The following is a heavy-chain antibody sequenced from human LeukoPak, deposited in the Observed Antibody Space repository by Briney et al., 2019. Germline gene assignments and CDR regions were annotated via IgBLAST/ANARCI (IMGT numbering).Heavy chain of an antibody. Sequence: GASVKVSCKASGYTFTSYVMHWVRQAPGQRLEWMGWINAGNGNTKYSQKFQGRVTITRDTSASTAYMELSSLRSEDTAVYYCARILTGYPDDALDIWGQGTMVTVSS. V-gene: IGHV1-3*01. CDR2: INAGNGNT. D-gene: IGHD3-9*01. J-gene: IGHJ3*02. CDR1: GYTFTSYV. CDR3: ARILTGYPDDALDI.